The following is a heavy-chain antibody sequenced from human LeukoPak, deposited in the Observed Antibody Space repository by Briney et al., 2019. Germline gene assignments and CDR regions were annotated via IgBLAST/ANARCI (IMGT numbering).Heavy chain of an antibody. CDR1: GFTFSSYW. Sequence: GGSLRLSCAASGFTFSSYWMSWVRQAPGKGLEWVANIKQDGSEKYYVDSVKGRFTISRDNAKNTLYLQMNSLRAEDTAVYYCARFAMVRGELDAFDIWGQGTMVTVSS. CDR2: IKQDGSEK. V-gene: IGHV3-7*01. CDR3: ARFAMVRGELDAFDI. J-gene: IGHJ3*02. D-gene: IGHD3-10*01.